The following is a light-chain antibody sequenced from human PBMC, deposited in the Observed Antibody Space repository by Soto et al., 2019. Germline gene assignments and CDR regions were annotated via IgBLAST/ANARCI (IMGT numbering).Light chain of an antibody. CDR2: DNS. J-gene: IGLJ2*01. Sequence: QAVVTQPPSLSGAPGQRVTISCTGSRSNIGAGYDVHWYQHLPGTAPKVLIFDNSNRPSGVPGRFSGSKSGTSASLAITGLQDEDEAVYYCHSYDVSLRGPAFGGGTKLTVL. CDR3: HSYDVSLRGPA. V-gene: IGLV1-40*01. CDR1: RSNIGAGYD.